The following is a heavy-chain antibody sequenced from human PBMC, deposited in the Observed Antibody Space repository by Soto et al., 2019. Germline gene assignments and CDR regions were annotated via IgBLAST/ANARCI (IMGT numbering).Heavy chain of an antibody. J-gene: IGHJ3*01. CDR3: ARFAATSGINAFDV. CDR2: IYPRDSHT. Sequence: GESLKISCQGSGYTFTNYWIVWVRQLPGKGLEWMGIIYPRDSHTTYSPSFQGQVTISDDKSLNSAFLQWSSLKASDTATYYCARFAATSGINAFDVWGPGTMVTVS. CDR1: GYTFTNYW. V-gene: IGHV5-51*01. D-gene: IGHD1-1*01.